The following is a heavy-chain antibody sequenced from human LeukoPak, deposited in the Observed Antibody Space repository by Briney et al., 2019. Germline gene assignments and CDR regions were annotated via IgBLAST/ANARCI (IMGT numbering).Heavy chain of an antibody. CDR3: ARDVLLGYCTAGSCPTDAFDI. V-gene: IGHV3-21*01. CDR1: GFTFSSYS. D-gene: IGHD2-15*01. CDR2: ISSSSSYI. Sequence: GGSLRLSCAASGFTFSSYSMNWVRQAPGKGLEWVSTISSSSSYIYYADSVKGRFTISRDNAKNSLYLQMNSLRTEDTAVYYCARDVLLGYCTAGSCPTDAFDIWGQGTMVTVSS. J-gene: IGHJ3*02.